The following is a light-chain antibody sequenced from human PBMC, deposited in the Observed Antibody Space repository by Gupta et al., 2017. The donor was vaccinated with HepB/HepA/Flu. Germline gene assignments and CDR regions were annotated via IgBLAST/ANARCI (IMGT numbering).Light chain of an antibody. V-gene: IGLV2-18*02. Sequence: QSALTQPPSMSGSPGQSVTTSCTGSSNDVGAYNRVSWYQQSPGSAPKLIIFDVNYRPSGVPDRFSGSKSGNTASLTISGLQTEDEADYYCCSYARFNTYVFELGPRSPS. CDR1: SNDVGAYNR. CDR3: CSYARFNTYV. J-gene: IGLJ1*01. CDR2: DVN.